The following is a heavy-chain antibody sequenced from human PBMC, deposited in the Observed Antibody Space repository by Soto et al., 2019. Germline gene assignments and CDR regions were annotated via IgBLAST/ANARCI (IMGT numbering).Heavy chain of an antibody. CDR2: IIPILGIA. CDR1: GGTFSSYT. Sequence: QVQLVQSGAEVKKPGSSVKVSCKASGGTFSSYTISWVRQAPGQGLEWMGRIIPILGIANYAQKFQGRVTITADKSTSTAYMELSSLRSEDTAVYYCARNDFGDLPLDYWGQGTLVTVSS. D-gene: IGHD4-17*01. V-gene: IGHV1-69*02. CDR3: ARNDFGDLPLDY. J-gene: IGHJ4*02.